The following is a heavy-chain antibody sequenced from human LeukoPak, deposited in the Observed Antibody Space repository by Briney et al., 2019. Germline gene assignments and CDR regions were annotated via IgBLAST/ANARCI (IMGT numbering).Heavy chain of an antibody. Sequence: ETLSLTCAVYGGSFSGYYWSWVRQAPGKGLEWVSTISGSGGNTYYADSVKGRFTISRDTSKNTLYLQMNSPRAEDTAVYYCAKDMYYDSSGPVFDYWGQGTLVTVSS. D-gene: IGHD3-22*01. CDR2: ISGSGGNT. CDR3: AKDMYYDSSGPVFDY. J-gene: IGHJ4*02. V-gene: IGHV3-23*01. CDR1: GGSFSGYY.